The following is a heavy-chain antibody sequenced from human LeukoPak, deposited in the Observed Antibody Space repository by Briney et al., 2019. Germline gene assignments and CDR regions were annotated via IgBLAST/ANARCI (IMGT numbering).Heavy chain of an antibody. CDR1: GGSFSGYY. CDR3: ARGRAGYVKRRRENAFDI. D-gene: IGHD3-16*01. V-gene: IGHV4-34*01. Sequence: PSETLSLTCAVYGGSFSGYYWSWIRQPPGKGLEWIGEINHSGSTNYNPSLKSRVTISVDTSKNQFSLKLSSVTAADTAVYYYARGRAGYVKRRRENAFDIWGQGTMVTVSS. CDR2: INHSGST. J-gene: IGHJ3*02.